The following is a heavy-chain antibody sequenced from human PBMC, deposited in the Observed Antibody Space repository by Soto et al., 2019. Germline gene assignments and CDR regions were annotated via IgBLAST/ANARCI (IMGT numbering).Heavy chain of an antibody. CDR2: IYYSGST. J-gene: IGHJ4*02. CDR1: GFYTRSHC. CDR3: AASLRDYYDSSGYFGY. D-gene: IGHD3-22*01. V-gene: IGHV4-59*04. Sequence: SATLYLTCPVSGFYTRSHCLIWLRPPTGKGLEWIGYIYYSGSTYYNPSLKSRVTISVDTSKNQFSLKLSSVTAADTAVYYCAASLRDYYDSSGYFGYWGQGTLVTVS.